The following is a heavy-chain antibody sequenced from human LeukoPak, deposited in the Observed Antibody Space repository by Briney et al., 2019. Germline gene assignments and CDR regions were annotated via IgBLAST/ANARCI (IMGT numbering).Heavy chain of an antibody. D-gene: IGHD4-17*01. J-gene: IGHJ4*02. CDR2: IYISGST. CDR1: GGSISSGNYY. V-gene: IGHV4-61*02. Sequence: PSETLSLTCTVSGGSISSGNYYWSWMRQPAGKGLEWIGRIYISGSTNYNPSLKSRVTISADTSKNQFSLKLSSVTAADTAVYYCATESDYGDPPLTYYFDYWGQGTLVTVSS. CDR3: ATESDYGDPPLTYYFDY.